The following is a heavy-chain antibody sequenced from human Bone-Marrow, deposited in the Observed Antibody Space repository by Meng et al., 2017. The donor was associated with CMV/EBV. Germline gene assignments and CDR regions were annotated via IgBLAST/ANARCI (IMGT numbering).Heavy chain of an antibody. CDR1: GYTFTSYD. CDR3: PRGGPTYYVFWGGYYRGGWFDP. V-gene: IGHV1-8*03. Sequence: ASVKDFCKASGYTFTSYDINWVLQDTGQGLEWMGWMNPNSGNTGYAQKFQGRVTITRETSIHKANIELSSLRYEDTAVYYCPRGGPTYYVFWGGYYRGGWFDPWGQGTLVTVSS. CDR2: MNPNSGNT. J-gene: IGHJ5*02. D-gene: IGHD3-3*01.